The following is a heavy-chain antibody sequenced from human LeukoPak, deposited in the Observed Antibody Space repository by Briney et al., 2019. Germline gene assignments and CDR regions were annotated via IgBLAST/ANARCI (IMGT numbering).Heavy chain of an antibody. Sequence: SETLSLTCTVSGGSVSSYYWSWIRQPPGKGLEWIGYIYYTGSGNNSPSLKSRVTMSVDTSKNQFSLKLSSVTAADTAVYYCARAYGDFYFDYWGQGTLVTVSS. CDR2: IYYTGSG. J-gene: IGHJ4*02. D-gene: IGHD4-17*01. V-gene: IGHV4-59*02. CDR3: ARAYGDFYFDY. CDR1: GGSVSSYY.